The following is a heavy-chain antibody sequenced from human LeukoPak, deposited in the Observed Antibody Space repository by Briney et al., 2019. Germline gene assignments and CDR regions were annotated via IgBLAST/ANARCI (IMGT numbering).Heavy chain of an antibody. CDR2: INEDGSTT. V-gene: IGHV3-74*01. J-gene: IGHJ4*02. Sequence: GGSLRLSCAASGFAFSSNWMHWVRQAPGKGMVWVSRINEDGSTTNYADSVKGRSTIFRDNAKNTLYLQMNSLRAEDTAVYYCVRDLGGRSGHWGQGTLVTASS. D-gene: IGHD1-26*01. CDR1: GFAFSSNW. CDR3: VRDLGGRSGH.